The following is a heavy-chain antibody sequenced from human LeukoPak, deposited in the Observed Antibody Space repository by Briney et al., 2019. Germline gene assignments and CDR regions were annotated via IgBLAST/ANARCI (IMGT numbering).Heavy chain of an antibody. D-gene: IGHD6-6*01. Sequence: GGSLRLSCAASGFTFSSYWMHWVRQAPGKGPVWVSRINNDGSGTTYADSVKGRFTISRDDAKNTLYLQMNSLRAEDTAVYYCVRYSSFLGFDPWGQGTLVTVSS. CDR3: VRYSSFLGFDP. V-gene: IGHV3-74*01. CDR2: INNDGSGT. CDR1: GFTFSSYW. J-gene: IGHJ5*02.